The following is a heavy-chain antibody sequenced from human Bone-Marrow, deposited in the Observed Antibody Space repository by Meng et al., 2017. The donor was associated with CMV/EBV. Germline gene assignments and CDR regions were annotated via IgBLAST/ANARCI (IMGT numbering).Heavy chain of an antibody. CDR3: ARGRRYCSSTNCYYYGMDV. J-gene: IGHJ6*02. V-gene: IGHV4-61*01. Sequence: SETLSLTCTVSGGSVSSGSYYWSWIRQPPGKGLEWIGYLYNSGNTYYNPSLKSRVTISGDTSKNQFSLRLTSVTAADTAVYYCARGRRYCSSTNCYYYGMDVWGQGTTVTVSS. D-gene: IGHD2-2*01. CDR1: GGSVSSGSYY. CDR2: LYNSGNT.